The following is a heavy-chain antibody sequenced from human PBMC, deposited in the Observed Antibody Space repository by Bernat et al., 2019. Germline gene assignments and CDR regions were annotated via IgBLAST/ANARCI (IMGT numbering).Heavy chain of an antibody. D-gene: IGHD3-22*01. CDR2: MYYSGDT. CDR1: GGSISSSSYY. CDR3: ASWDRSSGYYRFDF. J-gene: IGHJ4*02. V-gene: IGHV4-39*01. Sequence: QLQLQESGPGLVKPSETLSLTCTVSGGSISSSSYYWGWIRQPPGKGLEWIGTMYYSGDTNYNPSLKSRVTISVDTSKNQFSLKLSSVTAADTAVYYCASWDRSSGYYRFDFWGQGTLVTVSS.